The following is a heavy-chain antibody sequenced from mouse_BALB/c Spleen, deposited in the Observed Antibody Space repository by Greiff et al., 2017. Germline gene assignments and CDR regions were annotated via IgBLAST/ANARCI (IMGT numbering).Heavy chain of an antibody. CDR2: ILPGSGST. CDR3: ARLGNSLYYYAMDY. D-gene: IGHD2-1*01. J-gene: IGHJ4*01. V-gene: IGHV1-9*01. CDR1: GYTFSSYW. Sequence: VQLQQSGAELMKPGASVKISCKATGYTFSSYWIEWVKQRPGHGLEWIGEILPGSGSTNYNEKFKGKVTFTADTSSNTAYMQLSSLTSEDSAVYYCARLGNSLYYYAMDYWGQGTSVTVSS.